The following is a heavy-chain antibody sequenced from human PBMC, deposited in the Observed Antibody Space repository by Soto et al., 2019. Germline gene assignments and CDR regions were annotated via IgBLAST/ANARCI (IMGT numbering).Heavy chain of an antibody. D-gene: IGHD2-15*01. V-gene: IGHV3-13*01. CDR3: ARGAVAATLVSSYYYGMDV. CDR2: IGTAGDT. J-gene: IGHJ6*02. Sequence: GGSLRLSCAASGFTFSSYDMHWVRQATGKGLEWVSAIGTAGDTYYPGSVKGRFTISRENAKNSLYLQMNSLRAEDTAVYYCARGAVAATLVSSYYYGMDVWGQGTTVTVSS. CDR1: GFTFSSYD.